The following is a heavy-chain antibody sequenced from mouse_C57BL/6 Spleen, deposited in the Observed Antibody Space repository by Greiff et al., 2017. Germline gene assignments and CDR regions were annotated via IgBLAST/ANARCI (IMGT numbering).Heavy chain of an antibody. CDR1: GYTFTSYW. CDR3: ARQGDYSWFAY. J-gene: IGHJ3*01. CDR2: IHPNSGST. V-gene: IGHV1-64*01. D-gene: IGHD2-13*01. Sequence: QVQLQQPGAELVKPGASVKLSCKASGYTFTSYWMHWVKQRPGQGLEWIGMIHPNSGSTNYNEKFKSKATLTVDKSSSTAYMQLSSLTSEDSAVYCCARQGDYSWFAYWGQGTLVTVSA.